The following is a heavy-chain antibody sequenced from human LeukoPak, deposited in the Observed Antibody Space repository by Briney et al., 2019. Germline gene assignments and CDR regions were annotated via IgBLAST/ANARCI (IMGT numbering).Heavy chain of an antibody. V-gene: IGHV3-48*04. CDR2: ISSSSSTI. CDR1: GFTFSSYS. Sequence: GGSLRLSCAASGFTFSSYSMNWVRQAPGKGLEWVSYISSSSSTIYYADSVKGRFTTSRDNAKNSLYLQMNSLRAEDTAVYYCARATYYYDSSGYYPFDYWGQGTLVTVSS. D-gene: IGHD3-22*01. J-gene: IGHJ4*02. CDR3: ARATYYYDSSGYYPFDY.